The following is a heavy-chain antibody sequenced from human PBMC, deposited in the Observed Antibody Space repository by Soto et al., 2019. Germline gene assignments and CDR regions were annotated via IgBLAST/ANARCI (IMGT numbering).Heavy chain of an antibody. CDR1: GDSIRSGNW. V-gene: IGHV4-4*02. D-gene: IGHD4-17*01. CDR3: AREPNYGGNAGYFDN. CDR2: IYHSGTT. Sequence: QVQLQESGPGLVKPSGPLFLTCSVSGDSIRSGNWWTWVRHTPGKGLAWIGEIYHSGTTNYSPYLKSRVTISVDKSKNQFSLKLTSVTAADTAVYYCAREPNYGGNAGYFDNWGQGTLVTVSP. J-gene: IGHJ4*02.